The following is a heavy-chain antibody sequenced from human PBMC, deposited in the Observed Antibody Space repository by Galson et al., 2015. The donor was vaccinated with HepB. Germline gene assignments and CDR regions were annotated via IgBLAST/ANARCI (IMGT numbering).Heavy chain of an antibody. V-gene: IGHV1-69*04. J-gene: IGHJ4*02. CDR3: ARDAWIQLDFDY. Sequence: SVKVSCKASGGTFSSYAISWVRQAPGQGLEWMGRIIPILGIANYAQKFQGRVTITADKSTSTAYMELSSLRSEDTAVYYCARDAWIQLDFDYWGQGILVIVSS. CDR1: GGTFSSYA. CDR2: IIPILGIA. D-gene: IGHD5-18*01.